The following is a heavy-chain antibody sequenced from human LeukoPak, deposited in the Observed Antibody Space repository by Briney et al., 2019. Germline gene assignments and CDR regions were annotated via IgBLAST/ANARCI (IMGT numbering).Heavy chain of an antibody. CDR3: ARGGLGGQWPVHYY. D-gene: IGHD6-19*01. CDR1: GYTFTSYA. V-gene: IGHV1-3*01. Sequence: ASVKVSCKASGYTFTSYAMHWVRQAPGQRLEWMGWINAGNGNTKYSQKFQGRVTITRDTSASTAYMELSSLRSEDTAVYYCARGGLGGQWPVHYYWGQGTLVTVSS. J-gene: IGHJ4*02. CDR2: INAGNGNT.